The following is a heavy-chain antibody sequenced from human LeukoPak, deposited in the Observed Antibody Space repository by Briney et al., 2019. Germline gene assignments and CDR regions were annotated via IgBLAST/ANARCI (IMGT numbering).Heavy chain of an antibody. CDR2: IYYSGST. CDR3: ARTKAGTTWAFDI. J-gene: IGHJ3*02. CDR1: GGSISSYY. V-gene: IGHV4-59*01. Sequence: RASETLSLTCTGSGGSISSYYWSWIRQPPGKGLEWSGYIYYSGSTNYNPSLKSRVTISVDTSKNQFSLKLSSVTAADTAVYYCARTKAGTTWAFDIWGQGTMVTVSP. D-gene: IGHD1-7*01.